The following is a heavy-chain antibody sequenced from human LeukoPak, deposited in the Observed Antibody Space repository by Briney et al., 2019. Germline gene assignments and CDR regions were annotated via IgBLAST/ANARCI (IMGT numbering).Heavy chain of an antibody. Sequence: GGSLRLSCAASEFTFSSYWMSWFRQAPGKGLEGVAVISYDGSNKYYADSVKGRFTISRDNSKNTLYLQMNSLRAEDTAVYYCAKKGYYDGSGYYMYYFDHWGQGTLVTVSS. CDR2: ISYDGSNK. D-gene: IGHD3-22*01. CDR3: AKKGYYDGSGYYMYYFDH. J-gene: IGHJ4*02. V-gene: IGHV3-30*18. CDR1: EFTFSSYW.